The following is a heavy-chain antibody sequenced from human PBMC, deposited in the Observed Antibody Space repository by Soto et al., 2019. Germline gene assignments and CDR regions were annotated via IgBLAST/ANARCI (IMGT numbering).Heavy chain of an antibody. CDR1: GYTFRIYG. D-gene: IGHD3-22*01. CDR3: ARDWSRYYDNSGLIWFY. V-gene: IGHV1-18*04. J-gene: IGHJ4*02. Sequence: ASVKVSCKASGYTFRIYGISWVLQSPLQWLEWVGWISAYNGDTHYAPKFQDRITLTTETSTDTAYMELRSLRLDDTAVYYCARDWSRYYDNSGLIWFYWGQGSLVTVSS. CDR2: ISAYNGDT.